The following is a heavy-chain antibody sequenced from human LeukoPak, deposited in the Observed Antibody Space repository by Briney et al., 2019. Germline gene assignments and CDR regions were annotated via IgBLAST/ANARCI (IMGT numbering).Heavy chain of an antibody. J-gene: IGHJ5*02. V-gene: IGHV4-61*02. Sequence: SQTLSLTCTVSGGSISSGSYYWSWIRQPAGKGLEWIGRIYTSGSTNYNPSLKSRVTISVDTSKNQFSLKLSSVTAADTAVYYCARHYYDFWSGYLDWFDPWGQGTLVTVSS. CDR3: ARHYYDFWSGYLDWFDP. D-gene: IGHD3-3*01. CDR1: GGSISSGSYY. CDR2: IYTSGST.